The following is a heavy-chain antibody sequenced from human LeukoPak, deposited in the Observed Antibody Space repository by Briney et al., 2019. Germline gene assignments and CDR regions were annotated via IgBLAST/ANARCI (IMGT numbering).Heavy chain of an antibody. CDR2: IYYSGST. Sequence: SETLSLTCTVSGGSIKNSSYYWSWIRQPPGKGLEWIGSIYYSGSTYYNPSLKSRVTISVDTSKNQLSLKLGSVTAADTAVYYCARGRYYDSSGDNYWGQGTLVTVSS. V-gene: IGHV4-39*01. CDR1: GGSIKNSSYY. D-gene: IGHD3-22*01. J-gene: IGHJ4*02. CDR3: ARGRYYDSSGDNY.